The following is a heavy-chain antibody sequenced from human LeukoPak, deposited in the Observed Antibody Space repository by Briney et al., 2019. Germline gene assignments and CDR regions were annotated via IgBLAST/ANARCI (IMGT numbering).Heavy chain of an antibody. D-gene: IGHD5-24*01. CDR3: ARAPMVRLQPHRDY. CDR2: INPNSGGT. Sequence: GASVKVSCKASGYTFTGYYMHWVRQAPGQGLEWMGRINPNSGGTNYAQKFQGRVTMTRDTSISTAYMELSRLRSDDTAVYYCARAPMVRLQPHRDYGGRGNLVTVSS. V-gene: IGHV1-2*06. CDR1: GYTFTGYY. J-gene: IGHJ4*02.